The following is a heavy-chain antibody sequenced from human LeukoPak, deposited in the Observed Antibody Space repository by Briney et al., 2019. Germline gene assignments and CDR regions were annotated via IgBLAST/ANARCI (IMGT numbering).Heavy chain of an antibody. J-gene: IGHJ4*02. V-gene: IGHV3-74*01. D-gene: IGHD3-16*02. Sequence: GGSLRLSCAASGFTFSSYWMHWVRQAPGKGLVWVSRINSDGSSTRYADSVKGRFTISRDNSKNTVYLQMNSLRAEDTAVYYCAKGGSYRSQPYFDYWGQGTPVTVSS. CDR3: AKGGSYRSQPYFDY. CDR2: INSDGSST. CDR1: GFTFSSYW.